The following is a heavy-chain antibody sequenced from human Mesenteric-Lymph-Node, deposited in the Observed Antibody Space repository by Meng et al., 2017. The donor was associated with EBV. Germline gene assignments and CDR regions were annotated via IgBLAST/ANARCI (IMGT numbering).Heavy chain of an antibody. J-gene: IGHJ5*01. CDR3: SRDLVGSDDS. CDR2: LNEDGATT. D-gene: IGHD2-8*02. V-gene: IGHV3-74*01. Sequence: VECGGAVVQPGGSLGLSCVGSGYTFSQYWMPGVRQDPGMGLEWVSRLNEDGATTTYADSVRGRFTISRDNAKNTLYLQMNSLRAEDTAVYYCSRDLVGSDDSWGQGTLVTRLL. CDR1: GYTFSQYW.